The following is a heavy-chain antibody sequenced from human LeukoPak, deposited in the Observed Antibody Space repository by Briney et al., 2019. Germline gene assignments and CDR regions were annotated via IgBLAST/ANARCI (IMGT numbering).Heavy chain of an antibody. CDR2: IRYDGSNK. J-gene: IGHJ4*02. CDR1: GFTFSSYW. Sequence: GGSLRLSCVASGFTFSSYWMHWVRQAPGRGLEWVAFIRYDGSNKYYADSVKGRFTISRDNSKNTLYLQMNSLRAEDTAVYYCAPYYFDYWGQGTLVTVSS. CDR3: APYYFDY. V-gene: IGHV3-30*02.